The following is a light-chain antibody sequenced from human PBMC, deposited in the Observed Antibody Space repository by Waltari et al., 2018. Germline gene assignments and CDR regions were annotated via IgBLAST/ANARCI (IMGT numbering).Light chain of an antibody. CDR2: NAS. V-gene: IGKV3-11*01. CDR3: QQRSNWTPHT. Sequence: EIVLTQSPATLSLSPGDTATLSCRASQSIVSDLAWYQQKPGQPPRPLTYNASTRATGVPARFRGSVSGTDFTLTIGSLEAEDFAVYYCQQRSNWTPHTFGQGARLEIK. CDR1: QSIVSD. J-gene: IGKJ2*01.